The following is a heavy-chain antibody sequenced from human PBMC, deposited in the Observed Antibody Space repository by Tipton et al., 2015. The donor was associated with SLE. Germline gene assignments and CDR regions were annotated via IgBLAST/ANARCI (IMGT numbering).Heavy chain of an antibody. J-gene: IGHJ4*02. Sequence: TLSLTCTVSGGSISSSSYYWGWIRQPPGKGLEWIGRIYYSGSTYYNPSLKSRVTISVDTSKNQFSLKLSSVTAADTAVYYCAKGNDFDYWGQGTLVTVSS. CDR2: IYYSGST. V-gene: IGHV4-39*07. D-gene: IGHD3-10*01. CDR1: GGSISSSSYY. CDR3: AKGNDFDY.